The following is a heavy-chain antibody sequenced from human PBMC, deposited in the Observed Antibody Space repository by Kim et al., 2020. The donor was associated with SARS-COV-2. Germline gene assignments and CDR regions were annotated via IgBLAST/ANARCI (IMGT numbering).Heavy chain of an antibody. Sequence: GESLKISCKVSGNNFANYWIGWVRHMPGKGLEWMGIIYPDDSDTRYSPSFQGQVTISADKSSNTAYLQWSRLKASDTAMYYCARHDGGLWFGDSTGYFYYVMEAWGQGTTVTVSS. CDR2: IYPDDSDT. D-gene: IGHD3-10*01. V-gene: IGHV5-51*01. CDR1: GNNFANYW. CDR3: ARHDGGLWFGDSTGYFYYVMEA. J-gene: IGHJ6*02.